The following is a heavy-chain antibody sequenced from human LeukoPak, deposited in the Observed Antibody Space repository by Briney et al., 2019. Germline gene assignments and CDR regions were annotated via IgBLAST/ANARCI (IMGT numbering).Heavy chain of an antibody. J-gene: IGHJ4*02. CDR3: ARLAPDGYNIDC. Sequence: PSETLSLTCTVSCSSISSYYWRWIRQPPGEGLGWIRSITYSASTNYTPSLQRRITISVDTSKTQCSLKLSSVTAADTAVYYCARLAPDGYNIDCWGQGTPVTVSS. CDR1: CSSISSYY. V-gene: IGHV4-59*01. D-gene: IGHD5-24*01. CDR2: ITYSAST.